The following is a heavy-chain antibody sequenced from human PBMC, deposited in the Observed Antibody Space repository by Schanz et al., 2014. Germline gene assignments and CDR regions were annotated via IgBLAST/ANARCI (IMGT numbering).Heavy chain of an antibody. D-gene: IGHD2-2*01. Sequence: QVQLQESGPRLVKPSETLSLICTVSGASITSSGFYWAWIRQPPGKGLEWIGSIYYNGGTPLYTPSLKSRATISADTSKNQFSLNLISVTAADTAVYYCARQGIGYQHGRYYYYMDVWGRGTTVTVSS. J-gene: IGHJ6*03. CDR1: GASITSSGFY. CDR2: IYYNGGTP. V-gene: IGHV4-39*01. CDR3: ARQGIGYQHGRYYYYMDV.